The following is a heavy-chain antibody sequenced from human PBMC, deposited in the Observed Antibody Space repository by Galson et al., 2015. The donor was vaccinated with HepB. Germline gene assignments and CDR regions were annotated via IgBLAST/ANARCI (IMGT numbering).Heavy chain of an antibody. CDR1: EFIFSDYG. Sequence: SLRLSCAASEFIFSDYGMPWVRQAPGKGLEWVALIWKDGSNQYYSDSVKGRFTISRDNSKKTLYLQMNSLRAEDTAVYYCAREDKNVAVAALDSWGQGTMVIVSS. J-gene: IGHJ4*02. CDR3: AREDKNVAVAALDS. D-gene: IGHD6-19*01. CDR2: IWKDGSNQ. V-gene: IGHV3-33*08.